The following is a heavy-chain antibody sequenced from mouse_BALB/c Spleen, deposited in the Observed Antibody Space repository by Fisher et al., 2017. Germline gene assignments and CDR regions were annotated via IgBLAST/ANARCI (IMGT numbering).Heavy chain of an antibody. Sequence: KFKGKATLTVDKSSSTAYMELLSLTSEDSAVYYCARDRYDYDPRAAMDYWGQGTSVTVSS. J-gene: IGHJ4*01. V-gene: IGHV1-26*01. D-gene: IGHD2-4*01. CDR3: ARDRYDYDPRAAMDY.